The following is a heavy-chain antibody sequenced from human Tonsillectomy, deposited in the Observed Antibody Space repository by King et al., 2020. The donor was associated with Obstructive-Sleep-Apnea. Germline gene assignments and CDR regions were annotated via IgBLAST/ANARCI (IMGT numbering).Heavy chain of an antibody. CDR1: GFTFSSYG. CDR3: ARGGTYFDF. Sequence: VQLVESGGGVVQPGRSLRLSCAASGFTFSSYGMHWVRQGPGKGREWGAGIWYDGSNKYYAESVKGRFTISRDNSKDTLYLQMNGLRAEDTAVFYGARGGTYFDFWGQGALVTVSS. V-gene: IGHV3-33*01. D-gene: IGHD3-16*01. J-gene: IGHJ4*02. CDR2: IWYDGSNK.